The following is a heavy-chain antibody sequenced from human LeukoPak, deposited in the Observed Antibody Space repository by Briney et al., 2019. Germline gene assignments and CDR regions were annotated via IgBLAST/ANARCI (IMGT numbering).Heavy chain of an antibody. D-gene: IGHD3-9*01. CDR1: GFILSSYA. V-gene: IGHV3-23*01. J-gene: IGHJ4*02. CDR3: AKGDASPVHLLTGH. Sequence: GGSLRLSCAASGFILSSYAMTWVRQAPGKGLEWVTGISGSGDNTYYADSVEGRFTISRDNSKNTLYLQMNSLRAEDTAVYYCAKGDASPVHLLTGHWGQGTLVTVSS. CDR2: ISGSGDNT.